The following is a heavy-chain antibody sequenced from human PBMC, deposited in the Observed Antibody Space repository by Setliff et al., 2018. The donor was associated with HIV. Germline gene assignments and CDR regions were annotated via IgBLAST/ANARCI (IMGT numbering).Heavy chain of an antibody. V-gene: IGHV1-3*01. CDR1: GYTFNDFV. D-gene: IGHD3-16*01. CDR3: ARAAPGGGNDYFGY. J-gene: IGHJ4*02. CDR2: FYPGTGGT. Sequence: GASVKVSCKTSGYTFNDFVIHWVRQAPGQRPEYMGWFYPGTGGTGYSPRFQGRLTFSRDTSATTAHVEVSSLTSEDTAVYYCARAAPGGGNDYFGYWGQGALVTVSS.